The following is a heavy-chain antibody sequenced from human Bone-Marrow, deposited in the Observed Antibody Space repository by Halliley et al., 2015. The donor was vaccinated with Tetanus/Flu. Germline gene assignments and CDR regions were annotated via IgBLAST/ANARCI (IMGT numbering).Heavy chain of an antibody. J-gene: IGHJ6*02. CDR2: RT. V-gene: IGHV3-23*01. D-gene: IGHD6-6*01. Sequence: RTYYADSVKGRFTISRDNSKNPLYLQMNSLRAADTAVYYCAKVRSSSPESFFYYGMDVWGQGTPVSVSS. CDR3: AKVRSSSPESFFYYGMDV.